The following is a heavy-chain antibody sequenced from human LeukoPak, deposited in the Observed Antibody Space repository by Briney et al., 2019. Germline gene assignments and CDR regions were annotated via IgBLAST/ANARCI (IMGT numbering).Heavy chain of an antibody. CDR1: GFTVSSNY. CDR2: IYSGGST. CDR3: ARESPRFGELIDGMDV. Sequence: GGSLRLSCAASGFTVSSNYMSWVRQAPGKGLEWVSVIYSGGSTYYADSVKGRFTISRHNSKNTLYLQMNSLRAEDTAVYYCARESPRFGELIDGMDVWGQGTTVTVSS. V-gene: IGHV3-53*04. J-gene: IGHJ6*02. D-gene: IGHD3-10*01.